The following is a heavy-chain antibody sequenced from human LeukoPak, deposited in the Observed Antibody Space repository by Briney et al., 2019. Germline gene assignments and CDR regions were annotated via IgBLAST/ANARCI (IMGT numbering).Heavy chain of an antibody. CDR2: ISISSSVI. V-gene: IGHV3-48*04. Sequence: GSLRLSCAASGLTLSSYSIDWVRQAPGKGLEWVSYISISSSVIYYADSVKGRFTISRDNAKNSLYLQMNSLRADDTAVYYCARVRVATTGRYDALNLWGQGTMVTASS. D-gene: IGHD5-12*01. J-gene: IGHJ3*01. CDR3: ARVRVATTGRYDALNL. CDR1: GLTLSSYS.